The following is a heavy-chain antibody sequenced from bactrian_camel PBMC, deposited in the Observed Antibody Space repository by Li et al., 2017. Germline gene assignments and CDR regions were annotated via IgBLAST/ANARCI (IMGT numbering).Heavy chain of an antibody. CDR2: IDTTGST. D-gene: IGHD1*01. V-gene: IGHV3S53*01. Sequence: HVQLVESGGGSVQAGGSLTLSCSASESTYRSICMAWFRQAPGSQREGVAGIDTTGSTSYADSMKDRFTISKGNAKNTLYLEMNSLKPEDTAMYYCAADNWRPDCMVRTLLSAPYRGRGTQVTVS. J-gene: IGHJ4*01. CDR3: AADNWRPDCMVRTLLSAPY. CDR1: ESTYRSIC.